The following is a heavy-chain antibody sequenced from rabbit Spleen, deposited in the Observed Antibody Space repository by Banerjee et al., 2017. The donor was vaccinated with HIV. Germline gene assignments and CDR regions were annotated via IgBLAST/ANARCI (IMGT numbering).Heavy chain of an antibody. V-gene: IGHV1S7*01. CDR1: GFDFRNYY. J-gene: IGHJ4*01. CDR3: ARGGGL. CDR2: IDSVFGGA. Sequence: QLVESGGGLVQPGGSLKLSCKASGFDFRNYYMSWVHQATGKGMEWMGYIDSVFGGACYASWVNGRFTISRENTQSTVSLQLNSLSAAGEAAYFCARGGGLWGQGTLVTVS.